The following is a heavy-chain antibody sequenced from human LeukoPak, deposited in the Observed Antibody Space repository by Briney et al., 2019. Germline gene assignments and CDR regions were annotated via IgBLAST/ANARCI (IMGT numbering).Heavy chain of an antibody. CDR3: AKDHQWLVSYFDY. D-gene: IGHD6-19*01. CDR2: IRYDGSNK. J-gene: IGHJ4*02. V-gene: IGHV3-30*02. CDR1: GFTFSSYG. Sequence: PGGSLRLSCAASGFTFSSYGMHWVRQAPGKGLEWVAFIRYDGSNKYYADSVKGRFTISRDNSKNTLYLQMNSLRAEDTAVYYCAKDHQWLVSYFDYWGQGTLVTVSS.